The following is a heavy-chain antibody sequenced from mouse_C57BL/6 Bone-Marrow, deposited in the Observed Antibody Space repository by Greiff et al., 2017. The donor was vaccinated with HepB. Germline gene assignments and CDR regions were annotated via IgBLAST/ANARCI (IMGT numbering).Heavy chain of an antibody. CDR2: IDPENGDT. Sequence: VQLQQSGAELVRPGASVKLSCTASGFNIKDDYMHWVKQRPEQGLEWIGWIDPENGDTEYASKFQGKATITADTSSNTAYLQLSSLTSEDTAVYYCTTAQARAYCGQGTLATVSA. D-gene: IGHD3-2*02. CDR1: GFNIKDDY. V-gene: IGHV14-4*01. CDR3: TTAQARAY. J-gene: IGHJ3*01.